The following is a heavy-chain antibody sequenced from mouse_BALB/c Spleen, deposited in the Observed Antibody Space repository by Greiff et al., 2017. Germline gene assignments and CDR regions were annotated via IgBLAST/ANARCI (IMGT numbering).Heavy chain of an antibody. CDR2: ISYDGSN. D-gene: IGHD2-10*02. CDR3: ARSYGNYYYYAMDY. CDR1: GYSITSGYY. V-gene: IGHV3-6*02. J-gene: IGHJ4*01. Sequence: EVKLLESGPGLVKPSQSLSLTCSVTGYSITSGYYWNWIRQFPGNKLEWMGYISYDGSNNYNPSLKNRISITRDTSKNQFFLKLNSVTTEDTATYYCARSYGNYYYYAMDYWGQGTSVTVSS.